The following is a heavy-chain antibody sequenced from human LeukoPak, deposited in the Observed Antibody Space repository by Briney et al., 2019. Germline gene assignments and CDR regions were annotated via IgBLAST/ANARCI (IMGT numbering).Heavy chain of an antibody. CDR1: GFNFNTYT. Sequence: GGSLRLSCAASGFNFNTYTMNWVRQAPGKGLEWVSAISGSGGSTYYADSVKGRFTISRDNSKNTLYLQMNSLRAEDTAVYYCAKGTANWGSYYMDVWGKGTTVTVSS. CDR2: ISGSGGST. CDR3: AKGTANWGSYYMDV. V-gene: IGHV3-23*01. J-gene: IGHJ6*03. D-gene: IGHD7-27*01.